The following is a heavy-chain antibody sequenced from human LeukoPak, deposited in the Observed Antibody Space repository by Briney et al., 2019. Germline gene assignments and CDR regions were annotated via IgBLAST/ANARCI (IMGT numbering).Heavy chain of an antibody. CDR1: GFTFSTYW. Sequence: GGSLRLSCAASGFTFSTYWMSWVRQAPGKGLEWVANIKQDGSEKYYVDSVKGRFTISRDNAKNSLYLQMNNLRPEDTAVYYCTRERQNKDFWSGGDYWGQGTLVTVSS. J-gene: IGHJ4*02. D-gene: IGHD3-3*01. V-gene: IGHV3-7*01. CDR2: IKQDGSEK. CDR3: TRERQNKDFWSGGDY.